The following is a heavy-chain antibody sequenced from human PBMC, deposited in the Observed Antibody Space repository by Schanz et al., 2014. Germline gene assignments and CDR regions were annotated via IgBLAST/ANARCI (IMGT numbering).Heavy chain of an antibody. V-gene: IGHV3-53*01. D-gene: IGHD5-12*01. Sequence: EVQLVESGGGLIQPGGSLRLSCAASGFTVSSNYMSWVRQAPGKGLEWVAVIYSGGSTFYTDSVKGRFTISRDNSKNTLYLQMNSLRVEDTAIYYCARDEGKDGYNLAFDVWGQGTLVTVSS. CDR3: ARDEGKDGYNLAFDV. CDR1: GFTVSSNY. CDR2: IYSGGST. J-gene: IGHJ3*01.